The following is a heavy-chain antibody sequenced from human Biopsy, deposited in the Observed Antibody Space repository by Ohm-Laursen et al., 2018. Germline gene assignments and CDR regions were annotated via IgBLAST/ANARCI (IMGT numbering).Heavy chain of an antibody. V-gene: IGHV3-74*01. D-gene: IGHD2-15*01. CDR3: ARAYPPPGRRLVVVAGDFDC. CDR1: GFSFSSYW. J-gene: IGHJ4*02. Sequence: SLRLSCTASGFSFSSYWMHWVRQGPGKGLVWASRINIDGSTTRYADSVKGRFTISRDNAKNSLYLQMNSLRAEDTAVYYCARAYPPPGRRLVVVAGDFDCWGQGTRVTVSS. CDR2: INIDGSTT.